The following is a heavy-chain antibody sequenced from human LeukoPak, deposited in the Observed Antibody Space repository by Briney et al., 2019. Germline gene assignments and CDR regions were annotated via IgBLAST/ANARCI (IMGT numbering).Heavy chain of an antibody. CDR3: ARAPRITIFGVDQEGYYYYMDV. D-gene: IGHD3-3*01. V-gene: IGHV4-30-4*08. Sequence: SETLSLTCTVSGGSISSGDYYWSWIRQPPGKGLEWIGYIYYSGSTYYNPSLKSRVTISVDTSKNQFSLKLSSVTAADTAVYYCARAPRITIFGVDQEGYYYYMDVWGKGTTVTVSS. J-gene: IGHJ6*03. CDR2: IYYSGST. CDR1: GGSISSGDYY.